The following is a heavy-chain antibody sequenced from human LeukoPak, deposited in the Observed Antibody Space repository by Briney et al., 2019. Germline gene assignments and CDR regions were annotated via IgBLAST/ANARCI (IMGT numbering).Heavy chain of an antibody. CDR1: GFTFSSYW. J-gene: IGHJ6*03. CDR2: INSDGSST. CDR3: ARGIAARRPYYFYMDV. V-gene: IGHV3-74*01. Sequence: GGSLRLSCAASGFTFSSYWMHWVRQAPGKGLVWVSRINSDGSSTSYADSVKGRFTIPRDNAKNTLYLQMNSLRAEDTAVYYCARGIAARRPYYFYMDVWGKGTTVTVSS. D-gene: IGHD6-6*01.